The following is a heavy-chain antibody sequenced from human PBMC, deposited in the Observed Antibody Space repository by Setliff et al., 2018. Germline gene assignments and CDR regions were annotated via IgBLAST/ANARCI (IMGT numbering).Heavy chain of an antibody. CDR2: IFYSDTA. Sequence: SETLSLTCTVSGGSIGPHYWSWIRQAPGKGLEWIGHIFYSDTAKYNPSLESRAAISVDSSKNQFSLKLNSMTTADTAVYYCARGGTYRYFDYWGQGALVTVSS. CDR3: ARGGTYRYFDY. J-gene: IGHJ4*02. V-gene: IGHV4-59*11. CDR1: GGSIGPHY.